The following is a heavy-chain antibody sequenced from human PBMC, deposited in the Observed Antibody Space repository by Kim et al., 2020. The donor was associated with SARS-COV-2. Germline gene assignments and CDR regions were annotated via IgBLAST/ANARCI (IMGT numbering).Heavy chain of an antibody. CDR2: ISYDGSNK. Sequence: LSLTCAASGFTFSSYAMHWVRQAPGKGLEWVAVISYDGSNKYYADSVKGRFTISRDNSKNTLYLQMNSLRAEDTAVYYCASSGSYYTTYFDYWGQGT. V-gene: IGHV3-30*04. D-gene: IGHD3-10*01. CDR1: GFTFSSYA. CDR3: ASSGSYYTTYFDY. J-gene: IGHJ4*02.